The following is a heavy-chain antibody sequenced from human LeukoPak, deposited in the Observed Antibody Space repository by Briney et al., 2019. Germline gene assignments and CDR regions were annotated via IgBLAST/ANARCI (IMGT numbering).Heavy chain of an antibody. J-gene: IGHJ4*02. CDR1: GDSTSSDRYY. CDR2: IYYSGST. D-gene: IGHD3-22*01. V-gene: IGHV4-61*01. Sequence: SETLSLTCTVSGDSTSSDRYYGGWVRQPPGKGLEWIGYIYYSGSTNYNPSLKSRVTISVDTSKNQFSLKLSSVTAADTAVYYCARGPYYYDTLRGFDYWGQGTLVTVSS. CDR3: ARGPYYYDTLRGFDY.